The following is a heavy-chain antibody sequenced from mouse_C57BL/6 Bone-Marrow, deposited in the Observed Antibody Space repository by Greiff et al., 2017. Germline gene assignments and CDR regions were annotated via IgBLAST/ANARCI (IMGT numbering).Heavy chain of an antibody. J-gene: IGHJ2*01. V-gene: IGHV14-4*01. D-gene: IGHD1-1*01. Sequence: EVQLQQSGAALVRPGASVKLSCTASGFNINDAYMHWVKQRPEQGLEWIGWIDPENGDTEYASKFQGKATITADTSSNTAYLQLSSLTSEDTAVYYCTTVVHYWGQGTTLTVSS. CDR3: TTVVHY. CDR2: IDPENGDT. CDR1: GFNINDAY.